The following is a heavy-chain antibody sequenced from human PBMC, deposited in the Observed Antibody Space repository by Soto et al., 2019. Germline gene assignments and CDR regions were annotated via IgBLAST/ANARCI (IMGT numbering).Heavy chain of an antibody. CDR1: GFTFSSYG. V-gene: IGHV3-33*08. J-gene: IGHJ4*02. CDR3: ARDYYGSWSYYFDY. D-gene: IGHD3-10*01. Sequence: GGSLRLSCAASGFTFSSYGMHWVRQAPGKGLEWVAVIWYDGSNKYYADSVKGRFTISRDNSKNTLYLQMNSLRAEDTAVYYCARDYYGSWSYYFDYWGQGTLVTVSS. CDR2: IWYDGSNK.